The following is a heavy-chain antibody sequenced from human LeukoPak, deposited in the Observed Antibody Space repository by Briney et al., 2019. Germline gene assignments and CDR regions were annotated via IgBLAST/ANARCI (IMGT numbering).Heavy chain of an antibody. J-gene: IGHJ4*02. CDR1: GFTFSSYS. CDR2: IKQDGSEK. CDR3: ARDELQFDY. D-gene: IGHD2-21*01. Sequence: GRSLRLSCAASGFTFSSYSMNWVRQAPGKGLEWVANIKQDGSEKYYVDSVKGRFTISRDNAKNSLYLQMNSLRAEDTAVYYCARDELQFDYWGQGTLVTVSS. V-gene: IGHV3-7*01.